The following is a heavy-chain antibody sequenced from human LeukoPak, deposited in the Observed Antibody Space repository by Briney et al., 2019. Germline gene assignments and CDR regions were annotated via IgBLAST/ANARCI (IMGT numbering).Heavy chain of an antibody. CDR2: IYYSGST. Sequence: SETLSLTCTVSGGSISSYYWSWIRRPPGKGLEWIGYIYYSGSTNYNPSLKSRVTISVDTSKNQFSLKLSSVTAADTAVYYCARLDYYDSSAAWGFDYWGQGTLVTVSS. CDR3: ARLDYYDSSAAWGFDY. CDR1: GGSISSYY. D-gene: IGHD3-22*01. V-gene: IGHV4-59*01. J-gene: IGHJ4*02.